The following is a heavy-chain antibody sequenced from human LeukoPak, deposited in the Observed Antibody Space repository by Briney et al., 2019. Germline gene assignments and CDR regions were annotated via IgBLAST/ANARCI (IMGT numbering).Heavy chain of an antibody. J-gene: IGHJ1*01. V-gene: IGHV5-51*01. CDR1: GYSFTSYY. CDR3: TQMWGTLSREYFQH. Sequence: GESLKISCKGSGYSFTSYYIGWVRQLPGKGLEWMGIIYHGDSDTTYSPSFQGQVTISADKSITTAYLQWSSLKASDTAMYYCTQMWGTLSREYFQHWGQGTLVTVSS. D-gene: IGHD3-16*01. CDR2: IYHGDSDT.